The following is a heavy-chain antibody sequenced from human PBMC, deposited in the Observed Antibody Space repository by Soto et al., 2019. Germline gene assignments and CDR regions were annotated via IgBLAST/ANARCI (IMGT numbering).Heavy chain of an antibody. V-gene: IGHV4-59*01. CDR3: AKSHYDSSGYYIIDH. D-gene: IGHD3-22*01. J-gene: IGHJ5*02. CDR2: FCYAGST. Sequence: SETLSLTCTVSGGSISGRCWSWVRQSPGKGLEWIGYFCYAGSTNYNPSLKSRVTISVDRSKTQCSLKLTSVTAADTAVYYCAKSHYDSSGYYIIDHWGQGTLVTVSS. CDR1: GGSISGRC.